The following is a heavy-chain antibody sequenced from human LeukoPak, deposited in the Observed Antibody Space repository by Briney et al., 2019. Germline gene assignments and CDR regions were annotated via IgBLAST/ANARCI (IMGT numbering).Heavy chain of an antibody. D-gene: IGHD4-17*01. V-gene: IGHV4-30-4*07. CDR1: GGSFSGYS. J-gene: IGHJ4*02. CDR3: ARGGGDYFDY. CDR2: IFYSVST. Sequence: PSETLSLTCAVYGGSFSGYSWSWIRQPPGKGLEWIGYIFYSVSTYSNPSLKSRVTISVDTSKNQFSLNLTSVTAADTAVYYCARGGGDYFDYWGQGTLVTVSS.